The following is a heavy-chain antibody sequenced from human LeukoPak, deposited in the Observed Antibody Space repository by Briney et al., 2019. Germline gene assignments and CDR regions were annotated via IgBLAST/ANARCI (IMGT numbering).Heavy chain of an antibody. CDR3: AKRYCSSTSCYDGRDY. J-gene: IGHJ4*02. CDR1: GFTFSSFA. CDR2: ISGSGGST. D-gene: IGHD2-2*01. V-gene: IGHV3-23*01. Sequence: GGSLRLSCAASGFTFSSFAMSWVREAPGKGLEWVSAISGSGGSTYYADSVKGRFTISRDNSKNTLYLQMNSLRAGDTAVYYCAKRYCSSTSCYDGRDYWGQGTLVTVSS.